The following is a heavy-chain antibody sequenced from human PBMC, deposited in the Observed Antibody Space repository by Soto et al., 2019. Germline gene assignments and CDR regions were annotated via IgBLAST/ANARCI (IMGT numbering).Heavy chain of an antibody. V-gene: IGHV3-11*01. CDR2: ISQTASDM. Sequence: QVQLVESGGGLVNPGGSLRLTCAASGFTFSEHYFSWIRQAPGKGLEWVSYISQTASDMYYVESVKGRFTISRDNGKNSLYLQMNSLRAEDTAVYYCARGRFGLDVWGQGTTVTVSS. CDR3: ARGRFGLDV. CDR1: GFTFSEHY. J-gene: IGHJ6*02.